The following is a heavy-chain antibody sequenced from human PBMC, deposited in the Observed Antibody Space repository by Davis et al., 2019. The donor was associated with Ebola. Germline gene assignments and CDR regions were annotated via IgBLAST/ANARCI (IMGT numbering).Heavy chain of an antibody. J-gene: IGHJ6*02. Sequence: GESLKTPCAAPGFIFSHYWMRRVRQAPGKGPEWVAIIKQDGGEKYYVDPVKGRFTISRDNAKNSLFLQMDSLRDEDTALYYCAGGDGRGRSYDMDVWGQGTTVTVSS. CDR1: GFIFSHYW. CDR3: AGGDGRGRSYDMDV. V-gene: IGHV3-7*03. D-gene: IGHD2-21*01. CDR2: IKQDGGEK.